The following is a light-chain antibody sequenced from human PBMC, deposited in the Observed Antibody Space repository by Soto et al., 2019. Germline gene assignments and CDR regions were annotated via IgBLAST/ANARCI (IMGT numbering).Light chain of an antibody. J-gene: IGKJ4*01. CDR3: QQYSSYPLT. CDR2: KAS. V-gene: IGKV1-5*03. Sequence: DIQMTQSPSTLSASVGDRVTITCRASQSISSWLAWYQQKPGQAPKLLIYKASNLESGVPSIFSGSGSGTEFTLTISSLQPDDFAPYYCQQYSSYPLTFGGGTKVEIK. CDR1: QSISSW.